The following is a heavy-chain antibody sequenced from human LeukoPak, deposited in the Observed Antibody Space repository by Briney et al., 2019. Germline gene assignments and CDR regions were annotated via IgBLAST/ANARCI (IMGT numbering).Heavy chain of an antibody. CDR2: ITFSGSTV. CDR3: ARETAHSSSWYDH. V-gene: IGHV3-11*01. J-gene: IGHJ5*02. D-gene: IGHD6-13*01. Sequence: GGSLRLSCAASGFNLGDYYMSWIRQAPGKGLEWVSYITFSGSTVYYADSVKGRFTISKDNAKNSLYLQMNSLRAEDTAIYLCARETAHSSSWYDHWGQGTLVTVS. CDR1: GFNLGDYY.